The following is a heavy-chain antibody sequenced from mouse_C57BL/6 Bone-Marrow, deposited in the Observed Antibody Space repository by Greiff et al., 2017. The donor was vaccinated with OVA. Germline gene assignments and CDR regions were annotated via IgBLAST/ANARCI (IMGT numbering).Heavy chain of an antibody. CDR2: IDPSDSYT. Sequence: QVQLQQPGAELVRPGTSVKLSCKASGYTFTSYWMHWVKQRPGQGLEWIGVIDPSDSYTNYNQKFKGKATLTVDTSSSTAYMQLSSLTSEDSAVYYCARNYHYGSTLYFAYWGQGTLVTVSA. J-gene: IGHJ3*01. V-gene: IGHV1-59*01. D-gene: IGHD1-1*01. CDR3: ARNYHYGSTLYFAY. CDR1: GYTFTSYW.